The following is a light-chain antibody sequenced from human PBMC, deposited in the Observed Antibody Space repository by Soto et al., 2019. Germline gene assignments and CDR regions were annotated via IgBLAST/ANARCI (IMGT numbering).Light chain of an antibody. Sequence: QSVLTQPPSVSGAPGQRVIISCSGSSSNIGANYDVHWYQQLPGTAPKFLIYGNSNRPSGVPDRFSGSRSGTTASLAITGLQAEDEADYYCNSYTGSSTYVFGTGTKLTVL. CDR2: GNS. J-gene: IGLJ1*01. CDR1: SSNIGANYD. CDR3: NSYTGSSTYV. V-gene: IGLV1-40*01.